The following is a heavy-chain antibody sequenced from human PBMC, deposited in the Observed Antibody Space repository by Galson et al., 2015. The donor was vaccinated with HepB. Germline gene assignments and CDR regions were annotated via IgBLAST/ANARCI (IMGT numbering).Heavy chain of an antibody. CDR1: GDSVSSNSAA. Sequence: CAISGDSVSSNSAAWNWIRQSPSRGLEWLGRTYYRSKWYNDYAVSVKSRITINPDTSNNQFSLQLNSVTPEDTAVYYCARGVAGFRGDWFDPWGQGTLVTVSS. CDR3: ARGVAGFRGDWFDP. J-gene: IGHJ5*02. D-gene: IGHD6-19*01. CDR2: TYYRSKWYN. V-gene: IGHV6-1*01.